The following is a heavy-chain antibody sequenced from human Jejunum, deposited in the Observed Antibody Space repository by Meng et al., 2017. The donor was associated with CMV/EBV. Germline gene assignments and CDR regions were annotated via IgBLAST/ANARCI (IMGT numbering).Heavy chain of an antibody. V-gene: IGHV4-38-2*01. CDR3: ARSRSSSQYIDS. Sequence: VSGYSINNGYYWGWIRQPPRKGLEWIGYIYHSGAAYYNPSLKSRVTISVDTSRNQFALKVPSVTSADTAVYYCARSRSSSQYIDSWGQGTLVTVSS. D-gene: IGHD6-13*01. CDR1: GYSINNGYY. J-gene: IGHJ4*02. CDR2: IYHSGAA.